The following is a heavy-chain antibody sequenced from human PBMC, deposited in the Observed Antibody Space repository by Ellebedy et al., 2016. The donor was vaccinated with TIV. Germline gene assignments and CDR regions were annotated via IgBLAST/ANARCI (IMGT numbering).Heavy chain of an antibody. Sequence: AASVKVSCKASGYTFTSYYIHWVRQVPGQGLEWMGRIDPSGDRRSYAQQFQGRVTMTSDTSTSTVYMELSSLKSEDTAVYYCARDHVEVRAALFYFDYWGQGALVAVSS. D-gene: IGHD2-2*01. V-gene: IGHV1-46*01. J-gene: IGHJ4*02. CDR3: ARDHVEVRAALFYFDY. CDR1: GYTFTSYY. CDR2: IDPSGDRR.